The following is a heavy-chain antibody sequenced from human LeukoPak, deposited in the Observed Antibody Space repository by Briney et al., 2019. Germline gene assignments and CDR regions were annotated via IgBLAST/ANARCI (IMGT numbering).Heavy chain of an antibody. J-gene: IGHJ4*02. CDR3: ARGAMGDFWSGYPYYFDY. CDR1: GYRFTSYW. CDR2: IYPGDSDT. Sequence: GESLKISCKGSGYRFTSYWIGWVRQMPGKGVEWMGIIYPGDSDTRYSPSFQGQVTISADKSISAAYLQWSSLKASDTAMYYCARGAMGDFWSGYPYYFDYWGQGTLVTVSS. D-gene: IGHD3-3*01. V-gene: IGHV5-51*01.